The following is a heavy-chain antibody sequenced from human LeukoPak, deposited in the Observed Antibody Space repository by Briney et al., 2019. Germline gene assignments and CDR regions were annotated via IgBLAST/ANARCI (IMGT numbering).Heavy chain of an antibody. CDR2: ISYDGSNK. CDR1: GFTFSSYA. J-gene: IGHJ3*02. CDR3: ARDRSDYVWGSYRHDAFDI. D-gene: IGHD3-16*02. Sequence: GGSLRLSCAASGFTFSSYAMHWVRQAPGKGLEWVAVISYDGSNKYYADSVKGRFTISRDNSKNTLYLQMNSLRAEDTAVYYCARDRSDYVWGSYRHDAFDIWGQGTMVTVSS. V-gene: IGHV3-30*14.